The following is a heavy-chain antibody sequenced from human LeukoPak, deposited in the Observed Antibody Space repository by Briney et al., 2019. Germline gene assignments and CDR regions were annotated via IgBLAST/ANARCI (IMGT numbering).Heavy chain of an antibody. CDR1: GGSFSGFY. J-gene: IGHJ4*02. V-gene: IGHV4-34*01. Sequence: SETLSLTCAVSGGSFSGFYWSWIRQPPGKGLEWIGEINHSGSTNYNPSLKSRVTISVDTSKNQFSLKLSSVTAADTAVYYCASSPVGATDYWGQGTLVTVSS. CDR2: INHSGST. D-gene: IGHD1-26*01. CDR3: ASSPVGATDY.